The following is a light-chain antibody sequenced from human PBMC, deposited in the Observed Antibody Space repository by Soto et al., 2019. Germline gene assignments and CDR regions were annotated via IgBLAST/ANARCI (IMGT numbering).Light chain of an antibody. V-gene: IGKV1-33*01. J-gene: IGKJ5*01. CDR1: QDITNY. Sequence: DMQMTQSPSSLSASVGDRVTITCQASQDITNYLNWYQQKPGKAPKLLIYDASTLETGVPSRFSGSGSGTDFALTISSLQPEDIATYYCQYFDNLPITFGQGTRLEIK. CDR3: QYFDNLPIT. CDR2: DAS.